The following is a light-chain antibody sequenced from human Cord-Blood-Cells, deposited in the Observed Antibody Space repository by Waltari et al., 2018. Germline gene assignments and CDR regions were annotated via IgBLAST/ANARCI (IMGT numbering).Light chain of an antibody. CDR1: QSVSSSY. V-gene: IGKV3-20*01. CDR3: QQYGSSPYS. Sequence: EIVLTQSPGTLSLSPGERATLSCRSSQSVSSSYLAWYQQKPGQAPRLLISGASRRATGIPDSYSGSGSGTDFTLTISRLEPEDFAVYYCQQYGSSPYSFGQGTKLEIK. CDR2: GAS. J-gene: IGKJ2*03.